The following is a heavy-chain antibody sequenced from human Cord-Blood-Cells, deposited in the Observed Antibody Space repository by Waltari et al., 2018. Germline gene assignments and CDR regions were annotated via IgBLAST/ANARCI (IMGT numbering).Heavy chain of an antibody. V-gene: IGHV3-48*03. CDR3: ARDGVLLWFGELFDY. J-gene: IGHJ4*02. CDR1: GFTFSSYE. D-gene: IGHD3-10*01. Sequence: EVQLVESGGGLVQPGGSLRLSCAASGFTFSSYEMNWVRQAPGKGLEGVSYISSNGSTIYYADSVKGRFTISRDNAKNSLYLQMNSLRAEDTAVYYCARDGVLLWFGELFDYWGQGTLVTVSS. CDR2: ISSNGSTI.